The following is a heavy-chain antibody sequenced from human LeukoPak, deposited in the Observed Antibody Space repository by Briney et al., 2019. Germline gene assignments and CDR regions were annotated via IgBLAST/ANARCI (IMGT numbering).Heavy chain of an antibody. V-gene: IGHV4-31*03. CDR2: MYYSGTT. CDR3: TRDVPRSAGYPDN. D-gene: IGHD2-15*01. CDR1: GGSISSGDHF. J-gene: IGHJ4*02. Sequence: PSQTLSLTCTVSGGSISSGDHFWSWIRQHPGKGLEWIGYMYYSGTTYYNPSLKSRVTISVDTSKNHFSLKLTSVTAADTAVYYCTRDVPRSAGYPDNWGQGTLVTVSS.